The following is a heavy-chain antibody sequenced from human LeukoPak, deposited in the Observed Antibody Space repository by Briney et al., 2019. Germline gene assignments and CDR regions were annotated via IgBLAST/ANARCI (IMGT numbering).Heavy chain of an antibody. Sequence: RASVKVSCKASGYSFTSNGINWVRQAPGQGLEWMGWIRTYNGNTNYAQKLQGRVTMTTDTSTSTAYMELRSLRSDDTAVYYCARDPVVSYYDSSGYYPFDYWGQGTLVTVSS. J-gene: IGHJ4*02. V-gene: IGHV1-18*01. D-gene: IGHD3-22*01. CDR2: IRTYNGNT. CDR1: GYSFTSNG. CDR3: ARDPVVSYYDSSGYYPFDY.